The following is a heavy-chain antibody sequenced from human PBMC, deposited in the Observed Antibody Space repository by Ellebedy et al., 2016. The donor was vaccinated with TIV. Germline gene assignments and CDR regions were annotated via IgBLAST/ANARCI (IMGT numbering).Heavy chain of an antibody. J-gene: IGHJ4*02. CDR3: ARDQWLGRAYYFDY. CDR2: IKQDESEK. D-gene: IGHD6-19*01. CDR1: GFTFSNYW. V-gene: IGHV3-7*01. Sequence: GESLKISCEASGFTFSNYWMTWVRQVPGKGLEWVANIKQDESEKYYVGSVKGRFSISRDNAKNSLYLQMNSLRPEDTAVYYCARDQWLGRAYYFDYWGQGTLLTVSS.